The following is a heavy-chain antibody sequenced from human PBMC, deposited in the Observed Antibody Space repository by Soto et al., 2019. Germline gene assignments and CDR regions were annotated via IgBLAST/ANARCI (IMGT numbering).Heavy chain of an antibody. CDR1: GFTFTSYG. V-gene: IGHV1-18*01. Sequence: ASVKVSCKASGFTFTSYGISWVRQAPGQGLEWMGWISAYNGNKKYAQKLQGRVSMTTDTSTSTAYMELRILRSDDTAVYYCARDLGQQLFDYWGQGTLVTVSS. CDR3: ARDLGQQLFDY. J-gene: IGHJ4*02. D-gene: IGHD6-13*01. CDR2: ISAYNGNK.